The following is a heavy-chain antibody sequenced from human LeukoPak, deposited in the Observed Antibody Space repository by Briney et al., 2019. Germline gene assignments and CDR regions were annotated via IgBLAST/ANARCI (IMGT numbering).Heavy chain of an antibody. D-gene: IGHD3-22*01. CDR1: GFSFSDNY. V-gene: IGHV3-11*04. Sequence: GGSLRLSCAASGFSFSDNYMSWIRQAPGKGLEWVSYISSSGSTIYYADSVKGRFTISRDNAKNSLYLQMNSLRAEDTAVYYCARAKYYYDSSGYFNDFDYWGQGTLVTVSS. J-gene: IGHJ4*02. CDR2: ISSSGSTI. CDR3: ARAKYYYDSSGYFNDFDY.